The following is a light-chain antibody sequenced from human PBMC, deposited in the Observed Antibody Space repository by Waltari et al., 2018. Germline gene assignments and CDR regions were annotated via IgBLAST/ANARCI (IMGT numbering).Light chain of an antibody. Sequence: SFELIQPPSESVSPGQTASVSCSGEKLGDNYVYGYQQKPGQSPMLVMFQDNKRPSGIPERFSGSNAGNTATLTISETQGIDEADYYCQAWDSNVAVFGRGTKVTVL. CDR3: QAWDSNVAV. CDR1: KLGDNY. CDR2: QDN. J-gene: IGLJ3*02. V-gene: IGLV3-1*01.